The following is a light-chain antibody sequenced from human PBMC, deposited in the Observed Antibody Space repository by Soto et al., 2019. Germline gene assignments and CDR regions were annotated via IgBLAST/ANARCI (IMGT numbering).Light chain of an antibody. V-gene: IGKV3-15*01. J-gene: IGKJ1*01. CDR1: QSVSSD. CDR2: GAS. CDR3: QQYNNWPRT. Sequence: EIVMTQSPATLSGSPGERATLSCRASQSVSSDLAWYHQKPGQAPRLLIYGASTRATGIPARFSGSGSGTEFTLTINSLQSEDFAVYYCQQYNNWPRTVGQGTKVDSK.